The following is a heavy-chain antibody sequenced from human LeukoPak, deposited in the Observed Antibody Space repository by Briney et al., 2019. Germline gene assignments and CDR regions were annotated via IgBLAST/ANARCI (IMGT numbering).Heavy chain of an antibody. J-gene: IGHJ6*02. CDR3: ARGFDCSSTSCSCMDL. D-gene: IGHD2-2*01. Sequence: GGSLRLSCVASGFPFSDYYMSWIRQAPGEGLDWVAYISGSDSDIYYADSVKGRFTISRDSAKNSLYLQMNGLRVEDTAVYYCARGFDCSSTSCSCMDLWGQGTTVTVSS. CDR2: ISGSDSDI. CDR1: GFPFSDYY. V-gene: IGHV3-11*01.